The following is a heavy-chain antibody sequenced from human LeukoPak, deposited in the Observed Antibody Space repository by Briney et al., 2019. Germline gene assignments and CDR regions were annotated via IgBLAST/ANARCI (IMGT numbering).Heavy chain of an antibody. CDR2: IYYSGST. CDR1: GGSISSYY. J-gene: IGHJ4*02. CDR3: ARGYSGYDRYFDC. D-gene: IGHD5-12*01. Sequence: SETLSLTCTVSGGSISSYYWSWIREPPGKGLEWIGYIYYSGSTNYNPSLKSRVTISVDTSKNQFSLKLSSVTAADTAVYYCARGYSGYDRYFDCWGQGTLVTVSS. V-gene: IGHV4-59*08.